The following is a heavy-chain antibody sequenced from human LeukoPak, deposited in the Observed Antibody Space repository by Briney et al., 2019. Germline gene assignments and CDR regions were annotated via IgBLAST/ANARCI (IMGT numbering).Heavy chain of an antibody. CDR2: INPNINGT. CDR1: GYTFTGYY. Sequence: ASVKVSCKASGYTFTGYYIHWVRQAPGQGLEWMGWINPNINGTNYAQKFQGRVTMTGDRSISTAYVELSRLRSDDTAVYYCARDCSGGSCYYYYYMDVWGNGTTVTVSS. CDR3: ARDCSGGSCYYYYYMDV. J-gene: IGHJ6*03. V-gene: IGHV1-2*02. D-gene: IGHD2-15*01.